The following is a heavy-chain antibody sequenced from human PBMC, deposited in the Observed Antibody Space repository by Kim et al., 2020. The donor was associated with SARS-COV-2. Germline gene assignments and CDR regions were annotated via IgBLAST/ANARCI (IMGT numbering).Heavy chain of an antibody. D-gene: IGHD4-17*01. CDR3: ARDGTVTTPYYYYYYMDV. J-gene: IGHJ6*03. CDR1: GYTFTSYA. V-gene: IGHV7-4-1*02. Sequence: ASVKVSCKASGYTFTSYAMNWVRQAPGQGLEWMGWINTNTGNPTYAQGFTGRFVFSLDTSVSTAYLQISSLKAEDTAVYYCARDGTVTTPYYYYYYMDVWGKGATVTVSS. CDR2: INTNTGNP.